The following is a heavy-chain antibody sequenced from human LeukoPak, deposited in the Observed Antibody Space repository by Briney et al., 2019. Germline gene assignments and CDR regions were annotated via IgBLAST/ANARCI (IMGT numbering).Heavy chain of an antibody. CDR2: IYYSGST. CDR1: GGSISSYY. Sequence: SETLSLTCTVSGGSISSYYWSWIRQPPGKGLEWIGYIYYSGSTNYNPSLKGRVTISVDTSKNQFSLKLSSVTAADTAVYYCARAGFDSSGYYDYWGQGTLVTVSS. V-gene: IGHV4-59*01. J-gene: IGHJ4*02. D-gene: IGHD3-22*01. CDR3: ARAGFDSSGYYDY.